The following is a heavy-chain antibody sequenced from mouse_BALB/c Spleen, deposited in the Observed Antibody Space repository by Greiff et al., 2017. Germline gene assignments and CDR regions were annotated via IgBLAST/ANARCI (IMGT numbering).Heavy chain of an antibody. J-gene: IGHJ3*01. CDR1: GFTFSSYT. V-gene: IGHV5-12-2*01. Sequence: EVQRVESGGGLVQPGGSLKLSCAASGFTFSSYTMSWVRQTPEKRLEWVAYISNGGGSTYYPDTVKGRFTISRDNAKNTLYLQMSSLKSEDTAMYYCASKYGSGFAYWGQGTLVTVSA. D-gene: IGHD1-1*01. CDR2: ISNGGGST. CDR3: ASKYGSGFAY.